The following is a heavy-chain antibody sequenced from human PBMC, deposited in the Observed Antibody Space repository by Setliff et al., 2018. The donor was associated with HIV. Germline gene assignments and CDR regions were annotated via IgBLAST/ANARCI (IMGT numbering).Heavy chain of an antibody. CDR1: GFTFSNAW. D-gene: IGHD6-19*01. CDR3: AKDGWGSF. CDR2: IRYDGSNK. V-gene: IGHV3-30*02. Sequence: GGSLRLSCAASGFTFSNAWMNWVRQAPGKGLEWVAFIRYDGSNKYYADSVKGRFTISRDNSKSTLYLQMNSLRAEDTAVYFCAKDGWGSFWGQGTLVTVSS. J-gene: IGHJ4*02.